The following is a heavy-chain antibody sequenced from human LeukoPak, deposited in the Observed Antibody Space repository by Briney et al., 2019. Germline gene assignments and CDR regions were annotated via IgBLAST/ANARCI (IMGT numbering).Heavy chain of an antibody. V-gene: IGHV1-46*01. Sequence: ASVKVSCKTSGNTFTPYYMHWVRQAPGQGLEWMGVINPTTGNTNYAQKFQGRVTMTRDTSTSTVYMELSSLRSEDTAVYYCARTQDWSHIANFDYWGQGTLVTLSS. CDR2: INPTTGNT. J-gene: IGHJ4*02. D-gene: IGHD3/OR15-3a*01. CDR3: ARTQDWSHIANFDY. CDR1: GNTFTPYY.